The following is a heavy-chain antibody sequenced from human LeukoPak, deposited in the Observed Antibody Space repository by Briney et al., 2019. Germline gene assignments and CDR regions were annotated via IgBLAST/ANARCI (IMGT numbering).Heavy chain of an antibody. CDR1: GGSISSYY. V-gene: IGHV4-59*08. J-gene: IGHJ4*02. CDR3: ARRGSYYTSFDY. Sequence: LETLSLTCTVSGGSISSYYWSWIRQPPVKGLEWIAYIYYSGSTNYNPSLKSRVTISVDPSKNQFSLKLSSVTAADTAVYYCARRGSYYTSFDYWGQGTLVTVSS. D-gene: IGHD1-26*01. CDR2: IYYSGST.